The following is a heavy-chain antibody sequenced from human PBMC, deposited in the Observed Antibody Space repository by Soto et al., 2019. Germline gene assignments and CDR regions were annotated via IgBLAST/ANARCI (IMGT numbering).Heavy chain of an antibody. J-gene: IGHJ5*02. CDR1: GGSISSGSYF. CDR2: IYYSGST. CDR3: ARHPWSYHWWFDP. D-gene: IGHD1-20*01. V-gene: IGHV4-39*01. Sequence: SETLSLTCAVSGGSISSGSYFWGWIRQPPGKGLEWIGSIYYSGSTYYNPSLKSRVTISVDTSKNHFSLKLNSVTAADTAVYYCARHPWSYHWWFDPWGQGTLVTVSS.